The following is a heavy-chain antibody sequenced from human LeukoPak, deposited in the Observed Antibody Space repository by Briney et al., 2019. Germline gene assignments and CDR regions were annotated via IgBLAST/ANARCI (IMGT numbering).Heavy chain of an antibody. CDR3: ARDLYGDYVIY. J-gene: IGHJ4*02. CDR1: GGSISSSSYY. CDR2: IYYSGST. V-gene: IGHV4-39*07. D-gene: IGHD4-17*01. Sequence: KSSETLSLTCTVSGGSISSSSYYWGWIRQPPGKGLEWIGSIYYSGSTYYNPSLKSRVTISVDTSKNQFSLKLSSVTAADTAVYYCARDLYGDYVIYWGQGTLVTVSS.